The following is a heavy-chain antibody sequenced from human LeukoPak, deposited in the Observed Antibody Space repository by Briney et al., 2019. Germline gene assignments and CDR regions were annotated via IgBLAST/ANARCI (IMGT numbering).Heavy chain of an antibody. CDR3: ARVHGGFWSGYFLY. Sequence: GASVKVSCKASGGTFSSYAISWVRQAPGQGLEWMGGIIPIFGTANYAQKFQGRVTITADVSTSTAYMELSSLRSEDTAVYYCARVHGGFWSGYFLYWGQGTLVTVSS. V-gene: IGHV1-69*13. D-gene: IGHD3-3*01. CDR1: GGTFSSYA. CDR2: IIPIFGTA. J-gene: IGHJ4*02.